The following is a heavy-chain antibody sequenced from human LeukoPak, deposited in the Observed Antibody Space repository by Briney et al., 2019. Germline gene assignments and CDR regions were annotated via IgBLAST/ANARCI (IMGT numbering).Heavy chain of an antibody. CDR2: ISGSGGST. CDR3: AKDQGRAAAGPFDY. V-gene: IGHV3-23*01. J-gene: IGHJ4*02. Sequence: QPGGSPRLSCAASGFTFNSYAMSWVRQAPGKGLEWVSAISGSGGSTYYADSVKGRYTISRDNSKNTLYLQMNSLRAEDTAVYYCAKDQGRAAAGPFDYWGQGTLVTVSS. CDR1: GFTFNSYA. D-gene: IGHD6-25*01.